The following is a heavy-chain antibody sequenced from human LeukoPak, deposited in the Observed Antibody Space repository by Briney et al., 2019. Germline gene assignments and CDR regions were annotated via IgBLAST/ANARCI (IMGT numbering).Heavy chain of an antibody. CDR1: GYSFTGYW. V-gene: IGHV5-51*01. CDR3: ARLIGGGPNYYGMDV. Sequence: GESLKISCKVSGYSFTGYWIGWVRRMPGKGLEWMGIIYPGDSDTRYSPSFQGQVTISADRSINTAYLQWSSLKASDTAMYYCARLIGGGPNYYGMDVWGQGTTVTV. J-gene: IGHJ6*02. D-gene: IGHD3-10*01. CDR2: IYPGDSDT.